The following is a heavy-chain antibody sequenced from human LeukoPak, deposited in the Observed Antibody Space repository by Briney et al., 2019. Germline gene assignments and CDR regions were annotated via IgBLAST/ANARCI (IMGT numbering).Heavy chain of an antibody. Sequence: PGGSLRLSCAASGFTFSSYSMNWVRQAPGKGLEWVAVISYDGRNKYYADSVKGRFTISRDNSKNTLYLQMNSLRAEDTALYYCSKATPPRDGSNPDYWGQGTLVTVSS. CDR3: SKATPPRDGSNPDY. D-gene: IGHD5-24*01. J-gene: IGHJ4*02. V-gene: IGHV3-30*18. CDR2: ISYDGRNK. CDR1: GFTFSSYS.